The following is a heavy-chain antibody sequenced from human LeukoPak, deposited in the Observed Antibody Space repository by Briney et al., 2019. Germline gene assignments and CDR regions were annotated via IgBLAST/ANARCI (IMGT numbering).Heavy chain of an antibody. D-gene: IGHD6-19*01. CDR1: GYTFTSYG. Sequence: ASVKVSCKASGYTFTSYGISWVRQAPGQGLEWMGWISAYNGNTNYAQKLQGRVTMTTDTSTSTAYMELRSLRSDDTAVYYCARDRPPYSSCWFDYWGQGTLVTVSS. CDR3: ARDRPPYSSCWFDY. J-gene: IGHJ4*02. CDR2: ISAYNGNT. V-gene: IGHV1-18*01.